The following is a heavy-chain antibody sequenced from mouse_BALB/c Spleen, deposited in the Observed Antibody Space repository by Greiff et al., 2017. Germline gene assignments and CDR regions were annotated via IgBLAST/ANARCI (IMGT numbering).Heavy chain of an antibody. J-gene: IGHJ2*01. CDR3: ARVPLTTVFDY. CDR1: GFTFSSYV. V-gene: IGHV5-6-3*01. D-gene: IGHD1-1*01. Sequence: EVKVVESGGGLVQPGGSLKLSCAASGFTFSSYVMSWVRQTPDKRLELVATINSNGGSTYYPDSVKGRFTISRDNAKNTLYLQMSSLKSEDTAMYYCARVPLTTVFDYWGQGTTLTVSS. CDR2: INSNGGST.